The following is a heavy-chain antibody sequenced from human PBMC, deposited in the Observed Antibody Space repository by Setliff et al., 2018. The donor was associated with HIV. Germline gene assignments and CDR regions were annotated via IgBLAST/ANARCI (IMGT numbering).Heavy chain of an antibody. Sequence: ESLKISCKGSGYSFTSYWIGWVRQMPGKGLEWMGIVYPGDSDVRYSPSFQGQVTISADKSISTAYLQWSSLKASDTAMYYCARLSVVTATRIYYFDYWGQGTLVTVSS. V-gene: IGHV5-51*01. J-gene: IGHJ4*02. CDR1: GYSFTSYW. CDR3: ARLSVVTATRIYYFDY. D-gene: IGHD2-21*02. CDR2: VYPGDSDV.